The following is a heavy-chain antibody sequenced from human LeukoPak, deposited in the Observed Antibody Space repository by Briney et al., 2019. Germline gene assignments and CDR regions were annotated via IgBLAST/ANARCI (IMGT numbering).Heavy chain of an antibody. CDR2: ISGGGSST. D-gene: IGHD2-15*01. CDR3: AKIGVATPHYYFDY. J-gene: IGHJ4*02. CDR1: GFTFNSYV. Sequence: GGSLRLSCAASGFTFNSYVMSWVRQAPGKGLEWVSAISGGGSSTYYADSVKGRFTISRDISKNTLYLQMNSLRAEDTAVYYCAKIGVATPHYYFDYWGQGTLVTVSS. V-gene: IGHV3-23*01.